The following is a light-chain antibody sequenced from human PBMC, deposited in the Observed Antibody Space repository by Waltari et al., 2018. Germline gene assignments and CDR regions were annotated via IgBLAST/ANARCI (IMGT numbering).Light chain of an antibody. CDR2: STS. V-gene: IGLV7-43*01. J-gene: IGLJ3*02. CDR1: TGTVYSGYY. CDR3: LLYYGGAHWV. Sequence: QTVVTQELSVTVSQGGKVSVDCTSSTGTVYSGYYPNWFQQNPGQSPRSLIFSTSNKHSWTPARFSGSLLGGKATLTLSGVQPDDEAEYFCLLYYGGAHWVFGGWTKLTVL.